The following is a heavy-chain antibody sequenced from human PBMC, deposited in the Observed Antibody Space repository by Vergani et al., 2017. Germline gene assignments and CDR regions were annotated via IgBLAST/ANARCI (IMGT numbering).Heavy chain of an antibody. Sequence: EVQLVESGGGVVRPGGSLRLSCAASGFTFDDYGMIWVRQAPGKGLEWVSVIYSGGSTYYADSVKGRFTISRDNSKNTLYLQMNSLRAEDTAVYYCARLENDYSNYGAFDIWGQGTMVTVSS. D-gene: IGHD4-11*01. CDR2: IYSGGST. V-gene: IGHV3-66*01. CDR3: ARLENDYSNYGAFDI. CDR1: GFTFDDYG. J-gene: IGHJ3*02.